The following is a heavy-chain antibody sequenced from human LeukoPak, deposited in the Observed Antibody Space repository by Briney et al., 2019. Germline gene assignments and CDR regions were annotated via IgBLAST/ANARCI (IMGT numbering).Heavy chain of an antibody. J-gene: IGHJ4*02. Sequence: GSLRLSCAVSGFSVTNNYMSWVRQAPGKGLEWVSVFYVGGATYYADSVKGRFTISRDNSENTLYLQMKSLRAEDTAVYYCARGDGYNFFDYWGQGTLVTVSS. D-gene: IGHD5-24*01. CDR2: FYVGGAT. CDR3: ARGDGYNFFDY. V-gene: IGHV3-53*01. CDR1: GFSVTNNY.